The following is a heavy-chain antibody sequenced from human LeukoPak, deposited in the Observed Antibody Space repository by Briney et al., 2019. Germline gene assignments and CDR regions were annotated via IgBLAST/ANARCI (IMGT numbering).Heavy chain of an antibody. V-gene: IGHV1-2*02. J-gene: IGHJ4*02. CDR2: INPNSGAT. CDR3: ARDSLRIGSPWYFAY. CDR1: GYTLTDYY. Sequence: ASVKDSCMASGYTLTDYYMHWVRQAPGQGLEWMGSINPNSGATNYAREFQGRVTMTRDTSITTAYMELSRLTSDDTAVFYCARDSLRIGSPWYFAYWGERTLVTLSS. D-gene: IGHD1-1*01.